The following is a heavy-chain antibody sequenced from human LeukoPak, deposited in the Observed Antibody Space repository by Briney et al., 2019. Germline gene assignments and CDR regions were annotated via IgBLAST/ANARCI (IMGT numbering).Heavy chain of an antibody. V-gene: IGHV1-8*01. CDR3: ARDPLDY. Sequence: ASVKVSCKASGYTFTNYDINWVRQATGQGLEWMGYKNPNSGNSAYAQKFQGRVTMTRNTSISTAYMELSSLRSEDTAVYYCARDPLDYWGQGTLVTVSS. CDR2: KNPNSGNS. J-gene: IGHJ4*02. CDR1: GYTFTNYD.